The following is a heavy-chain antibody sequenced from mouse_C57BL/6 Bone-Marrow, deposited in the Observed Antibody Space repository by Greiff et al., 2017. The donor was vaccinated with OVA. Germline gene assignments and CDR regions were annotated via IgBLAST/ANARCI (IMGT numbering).Heavy chain of an antibody. D-gene: IGHD1-1*01. J-gene: IGHJ2*01. CDR3: TGGGSSLDY. V-gene: IGHV6-3*01. CDR1: GFTFSNYW. CDR2: IRLKSDNNAT. Sequence: EVMLVESGGGLVQPGGSMKLSCVASGFTFSNYWMNWVRQSPEKGLEWVAQIRLKSDNNATHYAESVKGRFTISRDDSKSSVYLQMNNLRAEDTGIYYCTGGGSSLDYWGQGTTLTVSS.